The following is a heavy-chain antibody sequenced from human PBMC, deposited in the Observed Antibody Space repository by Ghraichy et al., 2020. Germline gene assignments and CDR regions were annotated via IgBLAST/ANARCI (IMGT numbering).Heavy chain of an antibody. D-gene: IGHD3-22*01. V-gene: IGHV3-23*01. Sequence: GGSLRLSCAASGFTFSSYAMSWVRQAPGKGLEWVSAIRGSGSSTYYTDSVKGRFTISRDNSKNTLYLQMNSLRAEDTAVYYCAMDRDYSDSSGYYFNAFDIWGQGTMVTVSS. CDR3: AMDRDYSDSSGYYFNAFDI. CDR1: GFTFSSYA. J-gene: IGHJ3*02. CDR2: IRGSGSST.